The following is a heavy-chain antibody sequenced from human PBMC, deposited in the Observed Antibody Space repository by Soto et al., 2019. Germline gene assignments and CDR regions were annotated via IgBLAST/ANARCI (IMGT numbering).Heavy chain of an antibody. CDR3: ARDPATTGSLDV. Sequence: QVQLVESGGGVVQPGRSLRLSCAASGFTFSSHGMHWVRQAPGKGLEWVAVIWYDGSNKYYADSVKGRFTISRDNSKNTLYLQMNSLRAEDTAVYYCARDPATTGSLDVWGQGTTVTVSS. D-gene: IGHD4-17*01. J-gene: IGHJ6*02. CDR2: IWYDGSNK. CDR1: GFTFSSHG. V-gene: IGHV3-33*01.